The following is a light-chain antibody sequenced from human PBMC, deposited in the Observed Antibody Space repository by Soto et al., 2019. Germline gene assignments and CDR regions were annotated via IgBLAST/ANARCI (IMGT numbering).Light chain of an antibody. J-gene: IGKJ4*01. CDR1: QGISSY. Sequence: AIRMTQSPSSLSASTGDRVTITCRASQGISSYLAWYQQKPGKAPKLLIYAASTLQSGVPSRFSGSGSGTDFTLTISCLQSEDFATYYCQQYYSYPLTFGGGTKAEIK. V-gene: IGKV1-8*01. CDR3: QQYYSYPLT. CDR2: AAS.